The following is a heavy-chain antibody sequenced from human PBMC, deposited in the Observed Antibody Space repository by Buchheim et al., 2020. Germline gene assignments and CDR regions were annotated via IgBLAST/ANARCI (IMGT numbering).Heavy chain of an antibody. Sequence: QVQLQQWGAGLLKPSDTLSLTCAVYGGSFSGYYWSWIRQPPGKGLEWIGEINHSGSTNYNPSLKSRVTISVDTSTKQFSLKLSSVTAADTAVYYCARRSLVPIVVVIPKYYFDYWGQGTL. CDR3: ARRSLVPIVVVIPKYYFDY. J-gene: IGHJ4*02. CDR2: INHSGST. D-gene: IGHD3-22*01. CDR1: GGSFSGYY. V-gene: IGHV4-34*01.